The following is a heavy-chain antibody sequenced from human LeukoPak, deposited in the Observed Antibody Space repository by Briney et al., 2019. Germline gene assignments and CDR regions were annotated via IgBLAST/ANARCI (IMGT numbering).Heavy chain of an antibody. CDR3: ARDQHYATDY. CDR2: VSSSGAHT. Sequence: ASVKVSCKASGYMFTSYNMQWVRQAPGQGLEWMGMVSSSGAHTKYAQKFRGRVTMTSDTSTSTVYMELSSLISDDTAVYYCARDQHYATDYWGQGTLVIVCS. D-gene: IGHD2-2*01. V-gene: IGHV1-46*03. J-gene: IGHJ4*02. CDR1: GYMFTSYN.